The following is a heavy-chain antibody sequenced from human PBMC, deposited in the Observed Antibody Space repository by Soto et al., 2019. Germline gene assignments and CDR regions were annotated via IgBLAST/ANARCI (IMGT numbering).Heavy chain of an antibody. CDR2: IYYSGST. V-gene: IGHV4-61*01. Sequence: SETLSLTCTVSGGSVSSGSYYWSWIRQPPGKGLEWIGYIYYSGSTNYNPSLKSRVTISVDTSKNQFSLKLSSVTAADTAVYYCARGRYSSSWYWFDPWGQGTLVTVSS. J-gene: IGHJ5*02. D-gene: IGHD6-13*01. CDR1: GGSVSSGSYY. CDR3: ARGRYSSSWYWFDP.